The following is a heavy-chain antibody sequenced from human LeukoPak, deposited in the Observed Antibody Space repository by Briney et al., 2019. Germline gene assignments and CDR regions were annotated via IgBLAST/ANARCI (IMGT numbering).Heavy chain of an antibody. Sequence: GGSLRLSCAASGFTFSSYAMIWVRQAPGKGLEWVSAISGSGGSTYYADSVKGRFTVSRDNSKNTLYLQMESLRVEDTAVYYCQARHGYWGHGTLVTVSS. J-gene: IGHJ4*01. CDR1: GFTFSSYA. D-gene: IGHD6-6*01. CDR3: QARHGY. V-gene: IGHV3-23*01. CDR2: ISGSGGST.